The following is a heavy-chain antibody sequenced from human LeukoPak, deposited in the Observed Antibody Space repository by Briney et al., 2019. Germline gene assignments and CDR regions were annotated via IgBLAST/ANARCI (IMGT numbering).Heavy chain of an antibody. V-gene: IGHV3-7*03. J-gene: IGHJ4*02. CDR1: GFTFSNAW. CDR3: AKGSRWREFDY. Sequence: PGGSLRLSCAASGFTFSNAWMSWVRQAPGKGLEWVANIKKDGSEKYYVDSVKGRFTISRDNSKNTLYLQMNSLRAEDTALYYWAKGSRWREFDYWGQGTLVTVSS. D-gene: IGHD6-19*01. CDR2: IKKDGSEK.